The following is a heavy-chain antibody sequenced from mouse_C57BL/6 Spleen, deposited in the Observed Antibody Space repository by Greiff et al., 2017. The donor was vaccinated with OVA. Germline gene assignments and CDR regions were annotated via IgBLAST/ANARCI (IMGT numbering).Heavy chain of an antibody. D-gene: IGHD1-1*01. CDR2: ISDGGSYT. J-gene: IGHJ2*01. CDR1: GFTFSSYA. CDR3: ARDTTVVAPLFDY. V-gene: IGHV5-4*01. Sequence: EVQLVESGGGLVKPGGSLKLSCAASGFTFSSYAMSWVRQTPEKRLEWVATISDGGSYTYYPDNVKGRFTISRDNAKNNLYLQMSHLKSEDTAMYYCARDTTVVAPLFDYWGQGTTLTVSS.